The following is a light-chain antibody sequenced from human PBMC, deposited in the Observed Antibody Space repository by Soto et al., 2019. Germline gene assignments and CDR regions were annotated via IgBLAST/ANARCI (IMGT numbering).Light chain of an antibody. CDR1: SSDIGGYNH. Sequence: QSALTQPPSASGSPGQSVTISCTGTSSDIGGYNHVPWYQQHPGKAPKLMISEVSKRPSGVPDRFSGSKSGNTASLTVSGLRAEDEADYYCNSYAGSNNWVFGGGTKLTVL. V-gene: IGLV2-8*01. CDR3: NSYAGSNNWV. J-gene: IGLJ3*02. CDR2: EVS.